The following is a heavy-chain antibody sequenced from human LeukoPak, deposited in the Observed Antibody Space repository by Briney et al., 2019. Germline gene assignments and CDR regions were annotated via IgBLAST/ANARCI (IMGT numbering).Heavy chain of an antibody. CDR3: AGKMTTVTSSWFAP. V-gene: IGHV4-34*01. Sequence: RSSETLSLTCAVYGGSFSGYYWSWIRQPPGKGLEWIGEINHSGSTNYNPSLKSRVTISVDTSKNQFSLKLSSVTAADTAVYDCAGKMTTVTSSWFAPWGQGTLVTVPS. J-gene: IGHJ5*02. D-gene: IGHD4-17*01. CDR1: GGSFSGYY. CDR2: INHSGST.